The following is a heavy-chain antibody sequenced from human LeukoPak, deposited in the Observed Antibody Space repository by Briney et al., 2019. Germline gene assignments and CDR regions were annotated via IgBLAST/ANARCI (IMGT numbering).Heavy chain of an antibody. V-gene: IGHV4-59*12. CDR1: GGSISSYY. Sequence: KASEALSLTCTVSGGSISSYYWSWIRQPPGKGLEWIGYIYYSGYTNYNPSLESRVTISVDTSKNQFSLKLSSVTAADTAVYYCARLGDIQWLSTIDYWGQGTLVTVSS. CDR2: IYYSGYT. J-gene: IGHJ4*02. CDR3: ARLGDIQWLSTIDY. D-gene: IGHD6-19*01.